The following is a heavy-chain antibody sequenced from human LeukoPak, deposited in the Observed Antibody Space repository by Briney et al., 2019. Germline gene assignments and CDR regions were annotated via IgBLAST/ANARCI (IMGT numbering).Heavy chain of an antibody. J-gene: IGHJ5*02. D-gene: IGHD3-16*02. V-gene: IGHV3-23*01. CDR1: GFTFSSYS. Sequence: PGGSLRLSCAASGFTFSSYSMNWVRQAPGKGLEWVSAISDSGGSTYNADSVKGRFTISRDNSKNTLYLQMNSLRAEDTAVYYCAKDLSYNTPFDPWGQGTLVTVSS. CDR3: AKDLSYNTPFDP. CDR2: ISDSGGST.